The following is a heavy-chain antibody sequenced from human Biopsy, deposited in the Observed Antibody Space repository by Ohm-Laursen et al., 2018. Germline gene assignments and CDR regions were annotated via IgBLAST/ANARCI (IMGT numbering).Heavy chain of an antibody. V-gene: IGHV4-38-2*01. CDR2: IHHGSGT. Sequence: SETLSLTCSVSDSSVRHDYFWTWIRQPPGKGLDWIGSIHHGSGTSYNPSVETRVAITLDKAKNEFSLRIGSVTAADTAVYYCASRSLFFRYFASWGQGTPVTVSS. CDR1: DSSVRHDYF. D-gene: IGHD3-9*01. J-gene: IGHJ4*02. CDR3: ASRSLFFRYFAS.